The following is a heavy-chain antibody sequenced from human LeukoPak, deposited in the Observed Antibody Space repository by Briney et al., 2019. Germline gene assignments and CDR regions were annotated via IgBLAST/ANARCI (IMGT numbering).Heavy chain of an antibody. J-gene: IGHJ4*02. Sequence: GGSLRLSCAASGFTFSSYSMNWVRQAPGKGLEGVSYISSSSSTTYYADSVKGRFTISRDNAKNSLYLQMNSLRAEDTAVYYCARNLFGSWGFEYWGQGTLVTVSS. V-gene: IGHV3-48*01. CDR3: ARNLFGSWGFEY. CDR2: ISSSSSTT. CDR1: GFTFSSYS. D-gene: IGHD3-16*01.